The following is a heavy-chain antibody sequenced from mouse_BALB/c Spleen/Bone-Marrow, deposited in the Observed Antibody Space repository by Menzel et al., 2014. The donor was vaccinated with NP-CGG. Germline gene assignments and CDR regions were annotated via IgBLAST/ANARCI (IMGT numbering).Heavy chain of an antibody. Sequence: EVKLVESGGRLVQPKGSLKLSCAASGFTFNTYAMNWVRQAPGKGLEWVARTRSKGNNYATYYGDSVKDRSTISRDDSQSMLYLQMNNLKTEDTAMYYCVRHMDYWGQGTSVIVSS. J-gene: IGHJ4*01. CDR3: VRHMDY. CDR2: TRSKGNNYAT. V-gene: IGHV10-1*02. CDR1: GFTFNTYA.